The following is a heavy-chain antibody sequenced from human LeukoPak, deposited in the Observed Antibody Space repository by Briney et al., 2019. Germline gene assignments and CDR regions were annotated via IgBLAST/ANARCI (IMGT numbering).Heavy chain of an antibody. D-gene: IGHD6-19*01. CDR3: AKGGPGSGWYYFDY. CDR2: ISSGGST. CDR1: GFTFNNYA. V-gene: IGHV3-23*01. J-gene: IGHJ4*02. Sequence: GGSLRLSCAASGFTFNNYAMSWVRQAPGKGLEWVSAISSGGSTDYADAVKGRFTISRDNSKNTLCLEMNSLRAEDTAVYYCAKGGPGSGWYYFDYWGQGTLVTVSS.